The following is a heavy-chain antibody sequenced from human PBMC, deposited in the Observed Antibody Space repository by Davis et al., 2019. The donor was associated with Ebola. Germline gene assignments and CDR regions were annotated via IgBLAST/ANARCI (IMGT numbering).Heavy chain of an antibody. Sequence: SVTVSCKASGYTLTSYGISWVRQAPGQGLEWMGWISAYNGNTNYAQKLQGRVTMTTDTSTSTAYMELRSLRSDDTAVYYCARDGFLEWLTDYYGMDVWGQGTTVTVSS. J-gene: IGHJ6*02. V-gene: IGHV1-18*01. CDR3: ARDGFLEWLTDYYGMDV. CDR2: ISAYNGNT. CDR1: GYTLTSYG. D-gene: IGHD3-3*01.